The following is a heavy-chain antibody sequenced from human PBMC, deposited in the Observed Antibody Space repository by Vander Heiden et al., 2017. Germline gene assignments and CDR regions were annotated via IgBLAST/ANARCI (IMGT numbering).Heavy chain of an antibody. CDR3: ARSRLTPEWQWLVPGFDP. CDR1: GYTFPGYY. CDR2: INPNSGGT. D-gene: IGHD6-19*01. Sequence: QVQLVQSGAEVKKPGASVKVSCKASGYTFPGYYMHWVRQAPGQGLEWMGWINPNSGGTNYAQKFQGRVTRTRDTSISTAYMELSRLRSDDTAVYYCARSRLTPEWQWLVPGFDPWGQGTLGTVS. J-gene: IGHJ5*02. V-gene: IGHV1-2*02.